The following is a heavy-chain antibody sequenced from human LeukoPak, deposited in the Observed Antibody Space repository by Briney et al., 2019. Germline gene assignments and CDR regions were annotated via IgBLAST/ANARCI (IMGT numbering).Heavy chain of an antibody. J-gene: IGHJ6*02. D-gene: IGHD4-17*01. V-gene: IGHV3-9*01. CDR3: AKDIASRDYGDVFYYYYYGMDV. CDR2: ISWNSGSI. CDR1: GFTFSSYA. Sequence: GGSLRLSCAASGFTFSSYAMSWVRQAPGKGLEWVSGISWNSGSIGYADSVKGRFTISRDNAKNSLYLQMNSLRAEDTALYYCAKDIASRDYGDVFYYYYYGMDVWGQGTTVTVSS.